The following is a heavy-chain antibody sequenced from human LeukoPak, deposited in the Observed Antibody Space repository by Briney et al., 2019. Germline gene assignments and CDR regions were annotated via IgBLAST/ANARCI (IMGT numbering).Heavy chain of an antibody. CDR3: VKDLYEGDTASWYFFHY. V-gene: IGHV3-64D*06. CDR1: GFILSDYA. CDR2: ISANWGST. D-gene: IGHD6-13*01. Sequence: GGTLRLSRSASGFILSDYAMHWVRHAPAKGLEYVSAISANWGSTYYADSVKGRFTISRQTSKHTLYRQLSSLRAEDTAMYHCVKDLYEGDTASWYFFHYWGQGTLVTVSS. J-gene: IGHJ4*02.